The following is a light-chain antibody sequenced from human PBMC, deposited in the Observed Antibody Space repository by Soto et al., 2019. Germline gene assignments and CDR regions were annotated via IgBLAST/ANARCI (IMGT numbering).Light chain of an antibody. CDR3: QQYDNLLIT. V-gene: IGKV1-33*01. Sequence: DIQMTQSPSSLSASVGDRVIITCQASQDISNYLNWYQQKPGKGPKLLIYDASNLETGVPSRFSGSGSGTDFTFTISSLQPEDMATYYCQQYDNLLITFGGGTKVDIK. CDR2: DAS. CDR1: QDISNY. J-gene: IGKJ4*01.